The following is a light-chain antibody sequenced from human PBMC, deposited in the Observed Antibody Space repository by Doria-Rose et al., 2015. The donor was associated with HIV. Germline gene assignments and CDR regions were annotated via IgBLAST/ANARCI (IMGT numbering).Light chain of an antibody. Sequence: ATLSVSPGERVTLSCRASQSISTNLAWYQQKPGQAPRLLIYGAATRATGIPARFSGSGSGTNFTLTISSLQSEDFAVYFCQQYNDWPRTFGQGTKVEIK. CDR2: GAA. V-gene: IGKV3-15*01. CDR1: QSISTN. J-gene: IGKJ1*01. CDR3: QQYNDWPRT.